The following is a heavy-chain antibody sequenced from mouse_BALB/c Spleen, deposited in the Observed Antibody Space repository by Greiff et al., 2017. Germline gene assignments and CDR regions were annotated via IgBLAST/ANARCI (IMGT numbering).Heavy chain of an antibody. D-gene: IGHD2-14*01. CDR1: GFAFSSYD. Sequence: DVKLVESGGGLVKPGGSLKLSCAASGFAFSSYDMSWVRQTPEKRLEWVAYISSGGGSTYYPDTVKGRFTISRDNAKNTLYLQMSSLKSEDTAMYYCARMGRYGGYFDYWGQGTTLTVSS. V-gene: IGHV5-12-1*01. CDR2: ISSGGGST. J-gene: IGHJ2*01. CDR3: ARMGRYGGYFDY.